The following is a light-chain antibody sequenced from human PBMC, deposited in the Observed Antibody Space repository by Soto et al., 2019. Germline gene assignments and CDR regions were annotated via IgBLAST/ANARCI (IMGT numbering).Light chain of an antibody. J-gene: IGLJ2*01. CDR2: EVS. V-gene: IGLV2-8*01. CDR1: SSDVGGYNC. CDR3: SSYAGSNIPVV. Sequence: QSALTQPPSASGSPGQSVTISCTGTSSDVGGYNCVSWYQQHPGKAPKLMIYEVSKRPSGVPDRFSGSKSGNTASLTVSGLQAEDGADYYCSSYAGSNIPVVFGGGTKVTVL.